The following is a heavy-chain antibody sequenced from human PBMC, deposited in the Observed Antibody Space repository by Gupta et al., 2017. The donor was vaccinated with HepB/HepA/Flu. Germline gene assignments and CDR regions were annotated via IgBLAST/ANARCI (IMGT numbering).Heavy chain of an antibody. CDR2: INHSGST. V-gene: IGHV4-34*01. J-gene: IGHJ1*01. CDR3: ARGGNKGAGLPEYFQH. Sequence: GLEWIGEINHSGSTNYNPSLKSRVTISVDTSKNQFSLKLSSVTAADTAVYYCARGGNKGAGLPEYFQHWGQGTLVTVSS. D-gene: IGHD2/OR15-2a*01.